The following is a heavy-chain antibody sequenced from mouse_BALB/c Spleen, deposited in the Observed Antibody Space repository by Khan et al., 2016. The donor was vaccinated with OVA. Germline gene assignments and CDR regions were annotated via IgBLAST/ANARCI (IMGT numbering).Heavy chain of an antibody. CDR3: AREGAYYRSDGWFSY. CDR1: GYTFTTYT. J-gene: IGHJ3*01. D-gene: IGHD2-14*01. V-gene: IGHV1-4*01. Sequence: QVQLQQSGAELARPGASVKMSCKASGYTFTTYTMHWVKQRPGQGLKWIGYINPSNGYTNYNQKFKDKSTLTADKSSSTAYMQLSSLTSDYSAVYYCAREGAYYRSDGWFSYWGQGTLVTVSA. CDR2: INPSNGYT.